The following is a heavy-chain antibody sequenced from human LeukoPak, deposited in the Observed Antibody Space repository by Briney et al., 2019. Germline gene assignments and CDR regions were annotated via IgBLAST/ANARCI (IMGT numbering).Heavy chain of an antibody. CDR3: ARIFRLGYCSGGSCPYYFDY. V-gene: IGHV4-30-4*08. Sequence: SETLSLTCTVSGGSISSGDYYWSWIRQPPGKGLEWIGYIYYSGSTYYNPSLKSRVTISVDTSKNQFSPKLSSVTAADTAVYYCARIFRLGYCSGGSCPYYFDYWGQGTLVTVSS. J-gene: IGHJ4*02. CDR1: GGSISSGDYY. CDR2: IYYSGST. D-gene: IGHD2-15*01.